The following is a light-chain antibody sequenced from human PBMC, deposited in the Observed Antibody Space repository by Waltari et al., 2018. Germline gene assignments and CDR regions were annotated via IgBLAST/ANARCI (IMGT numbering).Light chain of an antibody. Sequence: QSVLTQPPSVSGAPGQRVTISCTGSNSNSGAGYDVHWYQQLPGTAPKLLIYANTNRPSGVPDRFSGSKSGTSASLAITGLQAEDEADYYCQSYDSSLSGLFGGGTKLTVL. CDR3: QSYDSSLSGL. CDR1: NSNSGAGYD. CDR2: ANT. V-gene: IGLV1-40*01. J-gene: IGLJ3*02.